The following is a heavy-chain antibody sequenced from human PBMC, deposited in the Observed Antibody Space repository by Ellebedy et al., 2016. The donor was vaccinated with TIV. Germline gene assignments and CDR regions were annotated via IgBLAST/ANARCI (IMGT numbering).Heavy chain of an antibody. CDR1: GYTFTSYG. V-gene: IGHV1-18*01. J-gene: IGHJ4*02. CDR3: ARVQYYDSSEDY. Sequence: ASVKVSCXASGYTFTSYGISWVRQAPGQGLEWMGWISAYNGNTNYAQKLQGRVTMTTDTSTSTAYMELRSLRSDDTAVYYCARVQYYDSSEDYWGQGTLVTVSS. CDR2: ISAYNGNT. D-gene: IGHD3-22*01.